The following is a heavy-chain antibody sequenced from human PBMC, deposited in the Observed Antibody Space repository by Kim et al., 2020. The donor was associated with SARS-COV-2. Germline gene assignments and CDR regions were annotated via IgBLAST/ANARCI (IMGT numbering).Heavy chain of an antibody. CDR2: DPGGGGRT. J-gene: IGHJ4*02. CDR1: GFTVNNFA. CDR3: AKEQALSSGWYVFEG. V-gene: IGHV3-23*01. Sequence: GGSLRLSCGASGFTVNNFAMSWVRQAPGKGLEWVSTDPGGGGRTFYADSVKGRFTISSDNSKNTVFLQMDSVRAEDTAVYYCAKEQALSSGWYVFEGWGRGTLVTVSS. D-gene: IGHD6-19*01.